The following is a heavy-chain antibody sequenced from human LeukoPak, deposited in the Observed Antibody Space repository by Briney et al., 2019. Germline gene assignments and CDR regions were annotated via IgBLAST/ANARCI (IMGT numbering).Heavy chain of an antibody. Sequence: ASVKVSCKASGYTFTSYGISWVRQAPGQGLEWMGWIIAYNGNTNYAQKLQGRVTMTTDTSTSTAYMELRSLRSDDTAVYYCARAYYYDSSGYPDAFDIWGQGTMVTVSS. V-gene: IGHV1-18*01. J-gene: IGHJ3*02. CDR2: IIAYNGNT. D-gene: IGHD3-22*01. CDR3: ARAYYYDSSGYPDAFDI. CDR1: GYTFTSYG.